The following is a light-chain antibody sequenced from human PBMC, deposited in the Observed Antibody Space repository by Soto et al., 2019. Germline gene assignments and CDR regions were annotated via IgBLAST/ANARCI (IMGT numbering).Light chain of an antibody. J-gene: IGLJ1*01. CDR2: DVN. CDR3: CSDTSSSTYV. CDR1: SSDVGGYNY. V-gene: IGLV2-14*01. Sequence: QSVLTQPASVSGSPGQSITISCTGTSSDVGGYNYVSWYQQHPGTAPKLMIFDVNNRPSGVSNRFSGSKSGTTASLTISGLQDEDEAYYYCCSDTSSSTYVFGTGTKVTVL.